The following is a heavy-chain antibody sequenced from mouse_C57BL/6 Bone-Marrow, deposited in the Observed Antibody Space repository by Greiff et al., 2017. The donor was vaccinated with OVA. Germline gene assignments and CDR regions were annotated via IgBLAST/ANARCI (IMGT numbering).Heavy chain of an antibody. CDR3: ARSSPITTVVAPSYYAMDY. J-gene: IGHJ4*01. CDR1: GYTFTSYW. V-gene: IGHV1-69*01. CDR2: IDPSDSYT. D-gene: IGHD1-1*01. Sequence: VQLQQPGAELVMPGASVKLSCKASGYTFTSYWMHWVKQRPGQGLEWIGEIDPSDSYTNYNQKFKGKSTLTVDKSSSTAYMQLSSLTSEDSAVYYCARSSPITTVVAPSYYAMDYWGQGTSVTVSS.